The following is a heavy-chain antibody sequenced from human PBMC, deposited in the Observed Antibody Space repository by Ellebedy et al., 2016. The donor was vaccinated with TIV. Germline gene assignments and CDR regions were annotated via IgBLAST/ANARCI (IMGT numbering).Heavy chain of an antibody. CDR1: GGSFSGYY. V-gene: IGHV4-34*01. CDR3: ARWPSSRSIAAADTDY. Sequence: SETLSLTXAVYGGSFSGYYWSWIRQPPGKGLEWIGEINHSGSTNYNPSLKSRVTISVDTSKNQFSLKLSSVTAADTAVYYCARWPSSRSIAAADTDYWGQGTLVTVSS. D-gene: IGHD6-13*01. CDR2: INHSGST. J-gene: IGHJ4*02.